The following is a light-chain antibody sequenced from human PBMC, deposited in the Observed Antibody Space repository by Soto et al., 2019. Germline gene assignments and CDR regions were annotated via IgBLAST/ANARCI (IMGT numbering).Light chain of an antibody. Sequence: DIQMTQSPSTLSASVGDTVTITCRASQTISWWLAWYQQKPGKAPRLLIYTASTLESGVPSRFSASGSGTEFTLTISSLHPDDFATYYCQEYNNYWTFGQGTKVDIK. J-gene: IGKJ1*01. CDR1: QTISWW. CDR3: QEYNNYWT. V-gene: IGKV1-5*01. CDR2: TAS.